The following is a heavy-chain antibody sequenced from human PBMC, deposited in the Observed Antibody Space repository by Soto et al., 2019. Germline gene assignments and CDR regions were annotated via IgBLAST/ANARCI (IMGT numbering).Heavy chain of an antibody. CDR2: IYYSGST. J-gene: IGHJ4*02. D-gene: IGHD3-3*02. Sequence: PSETLSLTCTVSGGSISSGGYYWSWIRQHPGKGLEWIGYIYYSGSTYYNPSLKSRVTISVDTSKNQFSLRLSSVTAADTAVYYCARGAILEWLSPNPYFDYWGQGTLVT. V-gene: IGHV4-31*03. CDR1: GGSISSGGYY. CDR3: ARGAILEWLSPNPYFDY.